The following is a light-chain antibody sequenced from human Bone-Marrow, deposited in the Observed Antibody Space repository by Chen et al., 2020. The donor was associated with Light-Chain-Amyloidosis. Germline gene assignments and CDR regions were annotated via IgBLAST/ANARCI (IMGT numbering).Light chain of an antibody. V-gene: IGKV2-30*02. CDR3: MQGTHWPPWT. J-gene: IGKJ1*01. CDR1: QSLVHSDENTY. Sequence: DVVMTQSPLSLPVTLGQPASISSRSSQSLVHSDENTYLNWFQQRPGQSPRRLIYKVSNRDSGVPDRFSGSGSGTDFTLRISRVEAEDVGVYYCMQGTHWPPWTFGQGTKVELK. CDR2: KVS.